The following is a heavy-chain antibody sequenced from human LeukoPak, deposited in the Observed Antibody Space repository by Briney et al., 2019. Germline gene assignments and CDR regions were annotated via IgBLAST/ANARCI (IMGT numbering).Heavy chain of an antibody. Sequence: ASVKVSCKASGYTFTSYGISWVRQAPGQGLEWMGWISAYNSNTNYAQKLQGRVTMTTDTSTSTAYMELRSLRSDDTAVYYCARDLVVVPAAIEPADAFDIWGQGTMVTVSS. CDR2: ISAYNSNT. J-gene: IGHJ3*02. CDR1: GYTFTSYG. CDR3: ARDLVVVPAAIEPADAFDI. D-gene: IGHD2-2*02. V-gene: IGHV1-18*01.